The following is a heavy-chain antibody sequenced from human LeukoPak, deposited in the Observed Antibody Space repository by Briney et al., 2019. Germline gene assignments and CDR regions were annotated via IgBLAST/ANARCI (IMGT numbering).Heavy chain of an antibody. D-gene: IGHD1-1*01. CDR2: IYYSGST. CDR1: GGSISSSSYY. Sequence: SETLSLTCTVSGGSISSSSYYWGWIRQPPGKGLEWIGSIYYSGSTYYNPSLKSRVTISVDRSKNQFSLKLSSVTAADTAVYYCARALDVGQGPKFDYWGQGTLVTVSS. CDR3: ARALDVGQGPKFDY. V-gene: IGHV4-39*07. J-gene: IGHJ4*02.